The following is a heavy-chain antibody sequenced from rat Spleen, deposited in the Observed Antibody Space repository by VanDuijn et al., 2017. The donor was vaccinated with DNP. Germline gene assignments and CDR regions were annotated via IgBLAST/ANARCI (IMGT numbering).Heavy chain of an antibody. D-gene: IGHD5-1*01. CDR2: ITYDGSRT. CDR3: ARQKNWGYFDY. Sequence: EVQLVESGGGLVQPGRSLKLSCAASGFTFSAYALAWVRQAPKKGLEWVATITYDGSRTYYRDSVKGRFTVSRDDAKSTLYLQMDSLMSEETATYYCARQKNWGYFDYWGQGVMVTVSS. J-gene: IGHJ2*01. CDR1: GFTFSAYA. V-gene: IGHV5-17*01.